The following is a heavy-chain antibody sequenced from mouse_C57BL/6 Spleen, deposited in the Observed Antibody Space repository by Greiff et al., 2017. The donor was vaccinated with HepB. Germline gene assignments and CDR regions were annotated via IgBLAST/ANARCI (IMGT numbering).Heavy chain of an antibody. CDR2: IWRGGST. V-gene: IGHV2-5*01. J-gene: IGHJ1*03. D-gene: IGHD1-1*01. CDR1: GFSLTSYG. CDR3: AESPDYYGSSDRYFDV. Sequence: VKLMESGPGLVQPSQSLSITCTVSGFSLTSYGVHWVRQSPGKGLEWLGVIWRGGSTDYNAAFMSRLSITKDNSKSQVFFKMNSLQADDTAIYYCAESPDYYGSSDRYFDVWGTGTTVTVSS.